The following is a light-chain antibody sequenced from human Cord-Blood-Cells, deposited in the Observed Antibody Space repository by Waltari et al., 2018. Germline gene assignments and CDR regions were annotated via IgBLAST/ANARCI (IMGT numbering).Light chain of an antibody. V-gene: IGKV1-39*01. CDR1: QSISSY. CDR2: AAS. Sequence: DNQMTQSPSSLSASVGVRVTITCRASQSISSYLNWYQQKPGKAPKLLIYAASSLQSGVPSRFSGSGSGTDFTLTISSLQPEDFATYYCQQSYSTPFTFGPGTKVDIK. CDR3: QQSYSTPFT. J-gene: IGKJ3*01.